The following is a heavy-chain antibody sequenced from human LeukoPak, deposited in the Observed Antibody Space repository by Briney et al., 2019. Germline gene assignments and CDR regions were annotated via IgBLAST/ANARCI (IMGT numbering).Heavy chain of an antibody. CDR3: ARTIAATGILPDY. D-gene: IGHD6-13*01. Sequence: SETLSLTCTVSGGSISSYYRSWIRQPPGKGLEWIGYISDSGSTNYNPSLKSRLTISLDTSKNQFSLRLSSVTAADTAVYYCARTIAATGILPDYWGQGTLVTVSS. CDR1: GGSISSYY. V-gene: IGHV4-59*01. J-gene: IGHJ4*02. CDR2: ISDSGST.